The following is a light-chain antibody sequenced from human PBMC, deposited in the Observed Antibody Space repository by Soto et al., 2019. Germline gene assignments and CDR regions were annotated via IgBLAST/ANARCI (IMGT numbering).Light chain of an antibody. J-gene: IGKJ3*01. CDR3: QQYGASPFT. V-gene: IGKV3-20*01. CDR2: GAS. Sequence: VVLTQSPATLSLSPGEPATLSCSASRAVYSNALAWYQQKPGRTPTLLIYGASTRATGIPDRFSATGSGTEFSLTISSVEPEDFAVYYCQQYGASPFTFGPGTRVEI. CDR1: RAVYSNA.